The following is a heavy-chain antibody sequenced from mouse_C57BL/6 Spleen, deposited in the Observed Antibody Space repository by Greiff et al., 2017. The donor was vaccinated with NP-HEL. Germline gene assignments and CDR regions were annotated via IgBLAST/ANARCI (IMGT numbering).Heavy chain of an antibody. J-gene: IGHJ1*03. CDR1: GYSITSGYD. V-gene: IGHV3-1*01. Sequence: DVKLVESGPGMVKPSQSLSLTCTVTGYSITSGYDWHWIRHFPGNKLEWMGYISYSGSTNYNPSLKSRISITHDTSKNHFFLKLNSVTTEDTATYYCASTTVVRWYFDVWGTGTTVTVSS. D-gene: IGHD1-1*01. CDR2: ISYSGST. CDR3: ASTTVVRWYFDV.